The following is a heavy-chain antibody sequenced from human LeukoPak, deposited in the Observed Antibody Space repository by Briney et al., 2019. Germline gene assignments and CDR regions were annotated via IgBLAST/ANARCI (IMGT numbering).Heavy chain of an antibody. Sequence: GGSLRLSCAASGFTFSSYAMHWVRQAPGKGLDWVAVISYDGSDKYYADSVKGRFTISRDNSKNTLYLQMNSLRVEDTAVYYCAFNSGYSSAWSPDYWGQGTLVTVSS. D-gene: IGHD6-19*01. J-gene: IGHJ4*02. CDR2: ISYDGSDK. CDR1: GFTFSSYA. CDR3: AFNSGYSSAWSPDY. V-gene: IGHV3-30*04.